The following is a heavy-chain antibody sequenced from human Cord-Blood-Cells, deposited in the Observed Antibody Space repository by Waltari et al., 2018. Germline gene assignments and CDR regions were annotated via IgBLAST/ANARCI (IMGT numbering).Heavy chain of an antibody. D-gene: IGHD3-3*01. Sequence: QVQLVQSGAEVKKPGASVKVSCKASGYTFTSYDINWVRQATGQGLEWMGWMNPNRCNTGYAQKFQGRVTMTRNTSISTAYMELSSLRSEDTAVYYCAIPIWSGYSDAFDIWGQGTMVTVSS. CDR2: MNPNRCNT. CDR1: GYTFTSYD. J-gene: IGHJ3*02. V-gene: IGHV1-8*01. CDR3: AIPIWSGYSDAFDI.